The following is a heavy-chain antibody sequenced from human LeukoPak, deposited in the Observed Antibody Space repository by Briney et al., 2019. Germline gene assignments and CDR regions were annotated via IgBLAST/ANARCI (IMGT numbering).Heavy chain of an antibody. V-gene: IGHV3-7*01. CDR2: IKQDGSEK. Sequence: GGSLRLSCAASGFTLSSFEMNWVRQAPGKGLEWVADIKQDGSEKYYVDSVKGRFTISRDNAKNSLYLQMNSLRGEDTAVYYCATHSVGVLPIATFDYWGQGTLVTVSS. J-gene: IGHJ4*02. D-gene: IGHD2/OR15-2a*01. CDR1: GFTLSSFE. CDR3: ATHSVGVLPIATFDY.